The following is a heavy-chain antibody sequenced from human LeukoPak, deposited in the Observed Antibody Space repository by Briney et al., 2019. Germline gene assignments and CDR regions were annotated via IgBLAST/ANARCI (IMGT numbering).Heavy chain of an antibody. CDR1: GFTFSNYW. CDR3: ARDTTGDY. D-gene: IGHD4-17*01. V-gene: IGHV3-7*01. CDR2: IKQDGSEK. J-gene: IGHJ4*02. Sequence: GGFLRLSCAASGFTFSNYWVTWVRQAPGKGLEWVANIKQDGSEKYYVDSVKGRFTISRDNAKNSVHLEMNSLRAEDTAVYYCARDTTGDYWGQGTLVTVSS.